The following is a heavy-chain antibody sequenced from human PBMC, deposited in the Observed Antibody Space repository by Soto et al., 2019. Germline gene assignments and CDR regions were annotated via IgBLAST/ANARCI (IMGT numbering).Heavy chain of an antibody. J-gene: IGHJ3*02. CDR2: INHSGST. CDR3: ARGGGTEDIVAGGAFDI. V-gene: IGHV4-34*01. Sequence: SETPSLTCAVYGGSFSGYYWSWIRQPPGKGLEWIGEINHSGSTNYNPSLKSRVTISVDTSKNQFSLKLSSVTAADTAVYYCARGGGTEDIVAGGAFDIWGQGTMVTVSS. CDR1: GGSFSGYY. D-gene: IGHD2-15*01.